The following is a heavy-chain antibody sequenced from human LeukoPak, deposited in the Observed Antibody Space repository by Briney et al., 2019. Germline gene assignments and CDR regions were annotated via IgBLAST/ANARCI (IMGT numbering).Heavy chain of an antibody. CDR3: ARDPPYYYDSSGYYGAFDI. CDR1: GYTFTGYY. D-gene: IGHD3-22*01. V-gene: IGHV1-2*02. J-gene: IGHJ3*02. Sequence: ASVKVSCKASGYTFTGYYMHWVRQAPGQGLEWMGWINPNSGGTNYAQKFQGRVTMTRDTSISTAYMELSRLRSDDTAVYYCARDPPYYYDSSGYYGAFDIWGQGTMVTVSP. CDR2: INPNSGGT.